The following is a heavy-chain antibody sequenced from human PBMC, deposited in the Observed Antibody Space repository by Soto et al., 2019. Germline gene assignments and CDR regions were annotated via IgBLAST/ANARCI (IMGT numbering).Heavy chain of an antibody. D-gene: IGHD3-3*01. CDR3: ARDASYYSLWSGYYPSRNGMDV. J-gene: IGHJ6*02. V-gene: IGHV3-33*01. CDR1: GFTFSSFG. Sequence: QVQVVESGGGVVQPGRSLRLSCAASGFTFSSFGMHWVRQAPGKGLEWVSLIWYDGSKKSYGDSVKGRFTISRDNSRNTGYLHMNSVRADDTAVYYCARDASYYSLWSGYYPSRNGMDVWGQGTTVTVSS. CDR2: IWYDGSKK.